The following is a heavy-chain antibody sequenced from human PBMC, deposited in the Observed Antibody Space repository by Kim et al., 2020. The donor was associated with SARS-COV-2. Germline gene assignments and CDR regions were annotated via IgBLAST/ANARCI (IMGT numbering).Heavy chain of an antibody. V-gene: IGHV7-4-1*02. J-gene: IGHJ4*02. CDR3: ARALKERVGGIDY. Sequence: ASVKVSCKASGYTFATYIINWVRQAPGQGLEWMGWINTNTGNPQYAQGFRGRFVFSLDSSVTTTYLQITGLKAEDTAVYYCARALKERVGGIDYWGQGAL. CDR1: GYTFATYI. D-gene: IGHD1-26*01. CDR2: INTNTGNP.